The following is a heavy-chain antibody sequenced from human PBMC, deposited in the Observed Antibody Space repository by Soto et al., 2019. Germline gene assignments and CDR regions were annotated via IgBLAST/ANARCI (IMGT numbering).Heavy chain of an antibody. CDR3: ARDHAGYSYGFDY. J-gene: IGHJ4*02. D-gene: IGHD5-18*01. V-gene: IGHV1-3*01. Sequence: GASVNVPCKASGYTFTSYAMHWVRHAPGQRLEWMGWINAGNGNTKYSQKFQGRVTITRDTSASTAYMELSSLRSEDTAVYYCARDHAGYSYGFDYWGQGTLVTVSS. CDR1: GYTFTSYA. CDR2: INAGNGNT.